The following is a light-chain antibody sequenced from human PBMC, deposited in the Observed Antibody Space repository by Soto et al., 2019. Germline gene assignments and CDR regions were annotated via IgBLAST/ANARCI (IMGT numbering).Light chain of an antibody. CDR2: GAS. V-gene: IGKV3-15*01. CDR1: QSVSSN. CDR3: RQYNYWPPWT. Sequence: EIVMTQSPATLSVSPGERATLSCRASQSVSSNLAWYQQKPGQAPRLLIYGASTRATGIPARLSGSGSGTASTLPNISPQSQDFAVDYCRQYNYWPPWTFGQGTKLEIK. J-gene: IGKJ2*01.